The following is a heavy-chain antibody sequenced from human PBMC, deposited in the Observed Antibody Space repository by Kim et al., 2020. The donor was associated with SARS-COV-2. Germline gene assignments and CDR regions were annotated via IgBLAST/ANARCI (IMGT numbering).Heavy chain of an antibody. D-gene: IGHD2-2*01. J-gene: IGHJ6*03. V-gene: IGHV1-69*13. Sequence: SVKVSCKTSGVTFSRDAISRVRQAPGQGLEWIGGIFPLLGTTNYAQEFEDRVTITADESTTTAYMELSSLRSEDAAVYYFATLGPRDQDIVALPSSMFADSYFSYMDVWGKGTTVTVSS. CDR2: IFPLLGTT. CDR3: ATLGPRDQDIVALPSSMFADSYFSYMDV. CDR1: GVTFSRDA.